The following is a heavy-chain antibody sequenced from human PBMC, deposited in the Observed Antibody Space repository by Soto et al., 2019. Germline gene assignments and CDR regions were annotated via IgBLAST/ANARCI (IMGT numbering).Heavy chain of an antibody. J-gene: IGHJ6*02. V-gene: IGHV5-10-1*01. D-gene: IGHD2-2*02. CDR3: AHTLGYCSSTSCYMNYYYGMDV. Sequence: RGESLKISCKGSGYSFTSYWISWVRQMPGKGLEWMGRIDPSDSYTNYSPSFQGHVTISADKSISTAYLQWSSLKASDTAMYYCAHTLGYCSSTSCYMNYYYGMDVWGQGTTVTVSS. CDR1: GYSFTSYW. CDR2: IDPSDSYT.